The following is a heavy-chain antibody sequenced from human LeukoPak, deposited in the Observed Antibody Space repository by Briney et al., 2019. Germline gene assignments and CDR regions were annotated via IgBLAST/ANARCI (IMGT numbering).Heavy chain of an antibody. Sequence: ASVKVSCKASGYTFTSYGISWVRQAPGQGLEWMGWISAYNGNTNYARKLQGRVTMTTDTSTSTAYMELRSLRSDDTAVYYCARDPIQFRGYSYGPSPPLSYYYGMDVWGQGTTVTVSS. CDR1: GYTFTSYG. J-gene: IGHJ6*02. CDR3: ARDPIQFRGYSYGPSPPLSYYYGMDV. CDR2: ISAYNGNT. V-gene: IGHV1-18*01. D-gene: IGHD5-18*01.